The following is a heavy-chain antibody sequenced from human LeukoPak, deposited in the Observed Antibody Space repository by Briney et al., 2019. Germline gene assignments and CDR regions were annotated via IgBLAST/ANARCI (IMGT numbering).Heavy chain of an antibody. J-gene: IGHJ4*02. CDR2: ISSGGATI. CDR1: GFSFSTYE. CDR3: ARSYNDFDY. V-gene: IGHV3-48*03. Sequence: GGSLRLSCAASGFSFSTYEVSWVRQDPGEGLEWVSSISSGGATIYYADSVKGRFTISRDNANNSLYLQMNSLRAEDTAVYYCARSYNDFDYWGQGTLVTVSS. D-gene: IGHD1-14*01.